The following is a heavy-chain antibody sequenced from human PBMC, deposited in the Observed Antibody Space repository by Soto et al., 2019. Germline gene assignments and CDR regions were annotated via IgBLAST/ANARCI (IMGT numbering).Heavy chain of an antibody. CDR3: ARNGWGMATVGM. J-gene: IGHJ4*02. CDR1: GFTVSNNY. CDR2: IYSGGTT. V-gene: IGHV3-53*01. D-gene: IGHD4-4*01. Sequence: PGGSLGLSCAASGFTVSNNYMIWFRLPPGKGLEWVSLIYSGGTTYYADSVKGRFTISRDNSKNTLYLQMNSLRVEDTAVYYCARNGWGMATVGMWGPGTLVTVSS.